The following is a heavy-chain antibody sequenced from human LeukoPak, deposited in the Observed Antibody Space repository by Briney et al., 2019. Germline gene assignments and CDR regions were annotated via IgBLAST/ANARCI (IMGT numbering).Heavy chain of an antibody. J-gene: IGHJ4*02. CDR1: GFTFSNYW. CDR2: IKQDGSER. V-gene: IGHV3-7*01. Sequence: GGSLRLSCAASGFTFSNYWMSWVRQGPVRGLEWVANIKQDGSERYYVDSLKGRFTISRDNAKNLLYLQMNSLRAEDTAVYYCAREGYHGSGTYLDYWGQGTLVTVSS. D-gene: IGHD3-10*01. CDR3: AREGYHGSGTYLDY.